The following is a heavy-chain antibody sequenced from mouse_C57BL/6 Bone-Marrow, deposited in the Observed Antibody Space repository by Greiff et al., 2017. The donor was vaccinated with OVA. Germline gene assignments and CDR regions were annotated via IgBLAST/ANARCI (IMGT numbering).Heavy chain of an antibody. Sequence: VKLMESAAELVKPGASVKISCKVSGYTFTDHTIHWMKQRPEQGLEWIGYIYPRDGSTKYNEKFKGKATLTADKSSSTAYMQLNSLTSEDSAVYFCARSRYYGSSWFAYWGQGTLVTVSA. D-gene: IGHD1-1*01. CDR2: IYPRDGST. CDR3: ARSRYYGSSWFAY. J-gene: IGHJ3*01. V-gene: IGHV1-78*01. CDR1: GYTFTDHT.